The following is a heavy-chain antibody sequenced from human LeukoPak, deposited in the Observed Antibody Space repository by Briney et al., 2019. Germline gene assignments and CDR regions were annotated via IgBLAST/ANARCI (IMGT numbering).Heavy chain of an antibody. CDR3: ASRPYYYYGMDV. Sequence: ASVNVSCTVSGYTLTELSMHWVRQAPGKGLEWMGGFDPEDGETIYAQKFQGRVTMTEDTSTDTAYMELSSLRSEDTAVYYCASRPYYYYGMDVWGQGTTVTVSS. J-gene: IGHJ6*02. D-gene: IGHD6-6*01. CDR2: FDPEDGET. CDR1: GYTLTELS. V-gene: IGHV1-24*01.